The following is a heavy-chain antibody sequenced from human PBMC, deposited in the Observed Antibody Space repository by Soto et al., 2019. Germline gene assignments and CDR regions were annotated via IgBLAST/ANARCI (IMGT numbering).Heavy chain of an antibody. CDR2: ISNSGST. J-gene: IGHJ4*02. CDR3: ATESGSTYGYFDY. CDR1: GGSVTSDEDY. V-gene: IGHV4-30-4*01. D-gene: IGHD4-17*01. Sequence: SETLSLTCTVPGGSVTSDEDYWSWIRQSPGKGLEWIGYISNSGSTGYNPSLKTRLSMSVGRSKNQFTLRLTSVTAADTAVYFCATESGSTYGYFDYWGQGTQVTVSS.